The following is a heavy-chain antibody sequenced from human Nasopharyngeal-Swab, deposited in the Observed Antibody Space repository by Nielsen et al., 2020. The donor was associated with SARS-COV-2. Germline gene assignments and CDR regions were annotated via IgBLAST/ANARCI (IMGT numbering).Heavy chain of an antibody. V-gene: IGHV4-59*12. CDR3: ARSIAAAGTSSGYYGMDV. J-gene: IGHJ6*02. CDR2: IYYSGST. D-gene: IGHD6-13*01. Sequence: WIRQPPGKGLEWIGYIYYSGSTNYNPSLKSRVTISVDTSKNQFSLKLSSVTAADTAVYYCARSIAAAGTSSGYYGMDVWGRGTTVTVSS.